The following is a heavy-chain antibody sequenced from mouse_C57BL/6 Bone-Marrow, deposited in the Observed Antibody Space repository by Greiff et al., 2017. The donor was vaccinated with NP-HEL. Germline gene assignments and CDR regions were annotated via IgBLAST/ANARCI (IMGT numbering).Heavy chain of an antibody. V-gene: IGHV14-2*01. J-gene: IGHJ1*03. D-gene: IGHD2-4*01. CDR1: GFNIKDYY. CDR3: ARSDYDYDRYFDV. CDR2: LDPEDGET. Sequence: VQLQQSGAELVKPGASVKLSCTASGFNIKDYYMHWVKQRTEQGLEWIGRLDPEDGETKYAPKFPGKAPITADTSSNTAYLQLSSLTSEDTAVYYCARSDYDYDRYFDVWGTGTTVTVSS.